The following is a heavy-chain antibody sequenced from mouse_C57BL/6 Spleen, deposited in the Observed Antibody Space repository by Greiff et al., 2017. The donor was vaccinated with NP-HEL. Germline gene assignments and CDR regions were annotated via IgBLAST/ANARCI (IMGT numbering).Heavy chain of an antibody. CDR1: GYSIPSGYY. V-gene: IGHV3-6*01. CDR3: AREDYDYDDVAY. Sequence: EVQLQQSGPGLVKPSQSLSLTCSVTGYSIPSGYYWNWIRQFPGNKLEWMCYISYDGSNNYNPSLKNRISITRDTSKNQFFLKLNSVTTEDTATYYCAREDYDYDDVAYWGQGTLVTVSA. D-gene: IGHD2-4*01. J-gene: IGHJ3*01. CDR2: ISYDGSN.